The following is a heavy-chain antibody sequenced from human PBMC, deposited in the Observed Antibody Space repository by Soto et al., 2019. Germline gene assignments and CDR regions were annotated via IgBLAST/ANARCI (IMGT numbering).Heavy chain of an antibody. D-gene: IGHD6-19*01. J-gene: IGHJ4*02. CDR2: INAGNGNT. Sequence: QVQLVQSGAEEKKPGASVKVSCKASGYTFTGYAMHWVRQAPGQRLERMGWINAGNGNTKYSQKFQGRVTITRDTSASTAYMELSSLRSDDTAVYSCARAVAVAAAFDYWGQGPLVTVSS. V-gene: IGHV1-3*05. CDR1: GYTFTGYA. CDR3: ARAVAVAAAFDY.